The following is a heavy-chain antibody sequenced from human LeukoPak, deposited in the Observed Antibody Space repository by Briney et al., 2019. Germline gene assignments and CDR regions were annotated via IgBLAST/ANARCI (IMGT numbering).Heavy chain of an antibody. D-gene: IGHD3-16*01. CDR2: VYYSGST. CDR1: GGSISSYF. Sequence: SETLSLTCTVPGGSISSYFWSWIRQPPGKGLEWIGYVYYSGSTNNNPSLKSRVTISVDTSKKQFSLKLSSATAADTAVYYCARVLDLSKRGLDSFDIWGQATMVTVPS. V-gene: IGHV4-59*01. CDR3: ARVLDLSKRGLDSFDI. J-gene: IGHJ3*02.